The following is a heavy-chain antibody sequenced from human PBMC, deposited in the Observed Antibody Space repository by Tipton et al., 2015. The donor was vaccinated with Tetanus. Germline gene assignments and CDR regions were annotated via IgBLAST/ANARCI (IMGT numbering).Heavy chain of an antibody. CDR3: ARLREVVSRSGWALDY. V-gene: IGHV4-34*01. Sequence: TLSLTCTVSGGSFSLYYWNWVRQSPGKGLEWIGEISHSGSTTYSPSFKSRVTISVDTPKNQFSLKLTSLTVADTAVCYCARLREVVSRSGWALDYWGQGALVTVSS. CDR2: ISHSGST. J-gene: IGHJ4*02. CDR1: GGSFSLYY. D-gene: IGHD5/OR15-5a*01.